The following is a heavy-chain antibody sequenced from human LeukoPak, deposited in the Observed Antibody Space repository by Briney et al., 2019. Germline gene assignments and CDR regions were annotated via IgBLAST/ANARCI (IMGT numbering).Heavy chain of an antibody. CDR2: ISSSSSTI. CDR3: ARGSTYYDSSGQVPFDY. Sequence: GGSLRLSCAASGLTVSSNYMSWVRQAPGKGLEWVSYISSSSSTIYYADSVKGRFTISRDNAKNSLYLQMNSLRAEDTAVYYCARGSTYYDSSGQVPFDYWGQGTLVTVSS. V-gene: IGHV3-48*01. D-gene: IGHD3-22*01. CDR1: GLTVSSNY. J-gene: IGHJ4*02.